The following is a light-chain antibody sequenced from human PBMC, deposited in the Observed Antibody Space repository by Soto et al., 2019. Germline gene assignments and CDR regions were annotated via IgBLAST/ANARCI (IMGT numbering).Light chain of an antibody. J-gene: IGKJ4*01. Sequence: EIVLTQSPGILSLSPGDGATLSCRASQSVSSNYLAWYQQKPGQAPRLLIYDTSIRATGIPARFSGSGSGTDFTLTISSLEPEDFAGYYCQQRGNWPLTFGGGTKVDIK. CDR3: QQRGNWPLT. CDR2: DTS. CDR1: QSVSSNY. V-gene: IGKV3-11*01.